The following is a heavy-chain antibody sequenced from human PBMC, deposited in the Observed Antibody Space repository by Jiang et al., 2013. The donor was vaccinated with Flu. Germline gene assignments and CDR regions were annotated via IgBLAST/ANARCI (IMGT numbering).Heavy chain of an antibody. CDR1: GFTFDDYA. V-gene: IGHV3-9*01. J-gene: IGHJ4*02. CDR2: ISWNSGSI. Sequence: QLVESGGGLVQPGRSLRLSCAASGFTFDDYAMHWVRQAPGKGLEWVSGISWNSGSIGYADSVKGRFTISRDNAKNSLYLQMNSLRAEDTALYYCAKVYDSSGYSLDYWGQGTLVTVSS. D-gene: IGHD3-22*01. CDR3: AKVYDSSGYSLDY.